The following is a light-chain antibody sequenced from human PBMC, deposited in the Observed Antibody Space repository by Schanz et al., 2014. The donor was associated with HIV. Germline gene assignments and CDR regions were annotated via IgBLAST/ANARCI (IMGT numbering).Light chain of an antibody. V-gene: IGKV3-20*01. CDR3: QQYGSSPLT. J-gene: IGKJ4*01. CDR1: QTVSNN. CDR2: GAS. Sequence: EIVMTQSPGTLSVSPGERATLSCRASQTVSNNLAWYQQKPGQAPRLLIYGASTRVTGVPARFSGSGSGTDFTLTISRLEPEDSAVYYCQQYGSSPLTFGGGSKVEI.